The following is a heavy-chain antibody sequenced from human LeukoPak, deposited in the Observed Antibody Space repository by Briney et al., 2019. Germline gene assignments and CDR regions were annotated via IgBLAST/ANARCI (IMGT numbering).Heavy chain of an antibody. V-gene: IGHV4-59*01. J-gene: IGHJ5*02. CDR2: IYYSGST. CDR3: ARDRSYEGLNWFDP. Sequence: SETLSRTCTVSGGSISSYYWSWIRQPPGKGLEWIGYIYYSGSTNYNPSLKSRVTISVDTSKNQFSLKLSSVTAADTAVYYCARDRSYEGLNWFDPWGQGTLVTVSS. D-gene: IGHD5-18*01. CDR1: GGSISSYY.